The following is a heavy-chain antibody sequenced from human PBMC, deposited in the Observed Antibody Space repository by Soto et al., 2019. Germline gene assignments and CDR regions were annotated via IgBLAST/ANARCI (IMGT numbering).Heavy chain of an antibody. J-gene: IGHJ4*02. CDR1: GFTFSSYW. CDR2: IKQDGSEK. CDR3: ARVRYCSGGSCYLEYYFDY. V-gene: IGHV3-7*01. D-gene: IGHD2-15*01. Sequence: GGSLRLSCAASGFTFSSYWMSWVRQAPGKGLEWVANIKQDGSEKYYVDSVKGRFTISRDNAKNSLYLQMNSLRAEDTAVYYCARVRYCSGGSCYLEYYFDYWGQGTLVTVSS.